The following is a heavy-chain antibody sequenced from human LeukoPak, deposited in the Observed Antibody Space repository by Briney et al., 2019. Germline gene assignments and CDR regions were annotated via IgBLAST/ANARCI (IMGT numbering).Heavy chain of an antibody. J-gene: IGHJ4*02. Sequence: QNGGSLRLSCAASGFTFSSYWMTWVRQAPGKGLEWVANKKPDGGAKYYVASVKGGFTISRDNVKNSLYLQKNSLRAEDTALYYCARGDITTVRFWGQGNLVTVSS. CDR2: KKPDGGAK. D-gene: IGHD4-17*01. CDR1: GFTFSSYW. CDR3: ARGDITTVRF. V-gene: IGHV3-7*05.